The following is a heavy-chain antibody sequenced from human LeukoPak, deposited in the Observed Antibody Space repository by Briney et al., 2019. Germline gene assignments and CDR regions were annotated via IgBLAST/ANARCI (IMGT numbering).Heavy chain of an antibody. J-gene: IGHJ4*02. Sequence: GGSLRLSCAASGFTFSSYWMHWVRQAPGKGLVWVSRVNSDGSSTSYADSVKGRFTISRDNAKNTLYLQMNSLRAEDTAVYYCARDLSGVTGYTYGRGIDYWGQGTLVTVSS. V-gene: IGHV3-74*01. D-gene: IGHD5-18*01. CDR3: ARDLSGVTGYTYGRGIDY. CDR1: GFTFSSYW. CDR2: VNSDGSST.